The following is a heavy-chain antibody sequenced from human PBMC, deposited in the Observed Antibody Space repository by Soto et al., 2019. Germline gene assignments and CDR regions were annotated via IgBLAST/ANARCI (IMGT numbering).Heavy chain of an antibody. CDR2: IYYSGST. Sequence: PSETLSLTCTVSGGSVSSGSYYWSWIRQPPGKGLEWIGYIYYSGSTNYDPSLKGRVTISVDTSKNQFSLKLSSVTAADTAVYYCARGLYSSSHDFDYWGQGTLVTVSS. V-gene: IGHV4-61*01. CDR1: GGSVSSGSYY. D-gene: IGHD2-8*01. J-gene: IGHJ4*02. CDR3: ARGLYSSSHDFDY.